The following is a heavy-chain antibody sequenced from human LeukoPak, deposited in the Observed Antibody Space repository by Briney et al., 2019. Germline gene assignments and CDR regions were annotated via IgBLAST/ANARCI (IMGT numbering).Heavy chain of an antibody. V-gene: IGHV3-21*01. D-gene: IGHD2-15*01. CDR2: ISSGNSYI. CDR1: GFTFSSYT. J-gene: IGHJ4*02. CDR3: ARDGETFTRYCSGGSCYRKFDY. Sequence: GGSPRLSCAASGFTFSSYTMNWVRQAPGKGLEWVSSISSGNSYIYYADSVKGRFTISRDTAKHSLYLQMNSLRAEDTAVYYCARDGETFTRYCSGGSCYRKFDYWGQGTLVTVSS.